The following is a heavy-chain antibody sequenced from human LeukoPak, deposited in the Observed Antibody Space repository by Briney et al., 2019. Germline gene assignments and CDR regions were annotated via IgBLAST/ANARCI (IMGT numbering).Heavy chain of an antibody. CDR2: ISAYNGNT. Sequence: ISAYNGNTNYAQKLQGRVTMTTDTSTSTAYMELRSLRSDDTAVYYCARDQRGYYDSSGYYFWGQGTLVTVSS. CDR3: ARDQRGYYDSSGYYF. V-gene: IGHV1-18*01. D-gene: IGHD3-22*01. J-gene: IGHJ4*02.